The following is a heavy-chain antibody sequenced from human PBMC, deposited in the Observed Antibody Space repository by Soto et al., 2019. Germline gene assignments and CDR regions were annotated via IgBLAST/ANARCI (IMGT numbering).Heavy chain of an antibody. V-gene: IGHV4-31*03. Sequence: SETLSLTCTVSGGSISSENYYWTWVRRHPRKGLEWIGYIHYSGNIYYNPSLESRVAMSFDTSKNRFSLYLSSVTAADTAVYYCATGPGDCGSGDCWSGYLSYYFDSWGQRTRGTAAS. J-gene: IGHJ4*02. CDR2: IHYSGNI. CDR3: ATGPGDCGSGDCWSGYLSYYFDS. CDR1: GGSISSENYY. D-gene: IGHD2-21*02.